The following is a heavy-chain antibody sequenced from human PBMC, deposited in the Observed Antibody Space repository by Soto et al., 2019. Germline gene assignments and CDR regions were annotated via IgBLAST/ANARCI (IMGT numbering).Heavy chain of an antibody. Sequence: QLQESGPGLVKPSETLSLTCTVSGGSISSSSYYWGWIRQPPGKGLEWIGSIYYSGSTYYNPSLKSRVTISVDTSKNQFSLKLSSVTAADTAVYYCARHDVEYSSGWYPYFDYWGQGTLVTVSS. CDR1: GGSISSSSYY. V-gene: IGHV4-39*01. CDR2: IYYSGST. J-gene: IGHJ4*02. D-gene: IGHD6-19*01. CDR3: ARHDVEYSSGWYPYFDY.